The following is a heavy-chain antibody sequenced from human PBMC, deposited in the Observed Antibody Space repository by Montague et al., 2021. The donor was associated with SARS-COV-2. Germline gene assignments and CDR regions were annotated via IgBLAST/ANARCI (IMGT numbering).Heavy chain of an antibody. Sequence: SLRLSCAASGFTFSSYAMHWVRQAPGKGLEWVAVISYDGSNKYYADSVKGRFTISRDNSKNTLYLQMNNLRAEDTAVYYCARVLLWFGEYSSVDYWGQGTLVTVSS. CDR2: ISYDGSNK. CDR3: ARVLLWFGEYSSVDY. CDR1: GFTFSSYA. D-gene: IGHD3-10*01. J-gene: IGHJ4*02. V-gene: IGHV3-30-3*01.